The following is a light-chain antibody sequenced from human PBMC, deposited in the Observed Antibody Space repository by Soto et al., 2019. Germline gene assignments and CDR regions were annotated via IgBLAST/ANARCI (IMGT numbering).Light chain of an antibody. J-gene: IGKJ1*01. CDR1: QSTSNY. V-gene: IGKV1-39*01. Sequence: DIQMTQSPSSLSASMGDRVTITCRASQSTSNYLNWYHQKPGKAPKLLIYSASSLQSGVPSRFSGSGSGTDFTLTISSLQPEDFATYYCQQSYTTPWTFGQGTKVEIK. CDR3: QQSYTTPWT. CDR2: SAS.